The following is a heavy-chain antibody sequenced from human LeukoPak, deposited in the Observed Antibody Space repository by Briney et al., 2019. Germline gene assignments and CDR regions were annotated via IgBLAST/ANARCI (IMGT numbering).Heavy chain of an antibody. CDR1: GGCFSGYY. J-gene: IGHJ4*02. D-gene: IGHD3-10*01. V-gene: IGHV4-34*01. Sequence: SETLPLTCAVYGGCFSGYYWSWIRQPPGKGLEWIGEINHSVSTNYNPSLKSRVTISVDTSKNQFSLKLSSVTAADTAVYYCARGPFDGSGSYYKPRNFDYWGQGTLVTVSS. CDR2: INHSVST. CDR3: ARGPFDGSGSYYKPRNFDY.